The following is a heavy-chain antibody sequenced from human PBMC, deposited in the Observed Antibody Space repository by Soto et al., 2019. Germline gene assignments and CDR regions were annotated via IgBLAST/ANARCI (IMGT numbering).Heavy chain of an antibody. CDR1: GGSISSSSYY. D-gene: IGHD3-10*01. CDR2: IYYSGST. CDR3: ARWEGVVRGVGVGMDV. V-gene: IGHV4-39*01. Sequence: SETLSLTCTVSGGSISSSSYYWGWIRQPPGKGLEWIGSIYYSGSTYYNPSLKSRVTISVDTSKNQFSLKLSSVTAADTAVYYCARWEGVVRGVGVGMDVWGQGTTVTVSS. J-gene: IGHJ6*02.